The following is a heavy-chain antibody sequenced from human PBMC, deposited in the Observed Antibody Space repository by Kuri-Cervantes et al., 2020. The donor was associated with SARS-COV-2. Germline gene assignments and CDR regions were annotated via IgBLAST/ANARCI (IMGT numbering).Heavy chain of an antibody. CDR3: ARXXPFRRLVVXXQGGAFDI. CDR2: INPNSGGT. Sequence: ASVKVSCKASGYXXXGYYMHWVRQAPGQGLEWMXWINPNSGGTNXAQKFQGWVTMTRDTSISTVYMXLSRLRSDDTAVYYCARXXPFRRLVVXXQGGAFDIWGQGTMVTVSS. D-gene: IGHD3-22*01. V-gene: IGHV1-2*04. CDR1: GYXXXGYY. J-gene: IGHJ3*02.